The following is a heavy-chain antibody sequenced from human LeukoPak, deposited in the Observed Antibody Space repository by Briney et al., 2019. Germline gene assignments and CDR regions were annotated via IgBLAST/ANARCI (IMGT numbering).Heavy chain of an antibody. Sequence: GGSLRLSCAASGFTFSSYSMNWVRQAPGKGLEWVSSISSSSSYIYYADSVKGRFTTSRDNAKNSLYLQMNSLRAEDTAVYYCARDGNYYDSSGYYDYWGQGTLVTVSS. CDR3: ARDGNYYDSSGYYDY. J-gene: IGHJ4*02. CDR1: GFTFSSYS. CDR2: ISSSSSYI. V-gene: IGHV3-21*01. D-gene: IGHD3-22*01.